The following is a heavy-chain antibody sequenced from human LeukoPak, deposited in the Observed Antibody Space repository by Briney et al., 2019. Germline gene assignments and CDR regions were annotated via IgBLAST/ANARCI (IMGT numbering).Heavy chain of an antibody. Sequence: EPSETLSLTCTVSGGSISSSSYYWGWIRQPPGKGLEWIGSIYYSGSTYYNPSLKSRVTISVDTSKNQFSLKLSSVTAADTAVYYCARGRNWFDPWGQGTLVTVSS. CDR2: IYYSGST. CDR3: ARGRNWFDP. J-gene: IGHJ5*02. CDR1: GGSISSSSYY. V-gene: IGHV4-39*07.